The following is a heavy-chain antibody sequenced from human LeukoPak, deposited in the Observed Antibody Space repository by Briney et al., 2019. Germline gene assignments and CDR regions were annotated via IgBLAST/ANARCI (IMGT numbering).Heavy chain of an antibody. D-gene: IGHD5-18*01. CDR3: AGGYSYGRGVDY. CDR2: ISGSTSTI. Sequence: GGSLRLSCAASGFTFSSYSMNWVRQAPGKGLEWVSYISGSTSTIYYADSVKGRFTISRDNAKNSLYLQMNSLRAEDTAVYYCAGGYSYGRGVDYWGQGTLVTVSS. J-gene: IGHJ4*02. CDR1: GFTFSSYS. V-gene: IGHV3-48*01.